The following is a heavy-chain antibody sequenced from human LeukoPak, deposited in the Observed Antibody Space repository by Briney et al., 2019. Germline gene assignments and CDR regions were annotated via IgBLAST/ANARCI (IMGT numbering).Heavy chain of an antibody. Sequence: PSETLSLTCTVSGGSINNYYWSWIRQPPGKGLEWIGYIYYSGSTNYNPSLKSRVTISVDTSKNQFSLKLNSVTAADTAVYYCARSGDWGSFDCWGQGTLVTVSS. CDR1: GGSINNYY. CDR3: ARSGDWGSFDC. CDR2: IYYSGST. J-gene: IGHJ4*02. V-gene: IGHV4-59*08. D-gene: IGHD7-27*01.